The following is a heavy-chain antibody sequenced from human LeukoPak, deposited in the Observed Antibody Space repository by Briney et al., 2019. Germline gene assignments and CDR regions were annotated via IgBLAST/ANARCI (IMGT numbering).Heavy chain of an antibody. V-gene: IGHV4-34*01. Sequence: PSETLSLTCAVYGGSFSGYYWSWIRQPPGKGLEWIGEINHSGSTNYNPSLKSRVTISVDTSKNQFSLKLSSVTAADTAVYYCARGVGSGNYYFDYWGQGTLVTVSS. CDR3: ARGVGSGNYYFDY. CDR1: GGSFSGYY. CDR2: INHSGST. J-gene: IGHJ4*02. D-gene: IGHD1-26*01.